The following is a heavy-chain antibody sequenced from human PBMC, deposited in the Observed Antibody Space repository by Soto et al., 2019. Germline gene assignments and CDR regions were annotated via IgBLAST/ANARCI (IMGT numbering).Heavy chain of an antibody. Sequence: KSSETLSLTCTVSGGSIGSSSYYWGWIRQPPGKGLEWIGSIYYSGSTYYNPSLKSRVTISVDTSKNQFSLKLSSVTAADTAVYYCARRDSSGWYLSGMDVWGQGTTVTVS. CDR3: ARRDSSGWYLSGMDV. V-gene: IGHV4-39*01. J-gene: IGHJ6*02. CDR1: GGSIGSSSYY. CDR2: IYYSGST. D-gene: IGHD6-19*01.